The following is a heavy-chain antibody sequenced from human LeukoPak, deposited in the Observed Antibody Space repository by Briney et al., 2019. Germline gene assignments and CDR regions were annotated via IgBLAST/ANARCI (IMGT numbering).Heavy chain of an antibody. J-gene: IGHJ3*02. CDR2: MNPNSGNT. CDR1: GYTFTSYG. Sequence: ASVKVSCKASGYTFTSYGISWVRQAPGQGLEWMGWMNPNSGNTGYAQKFQGRVTMTRNTSTSTAYMELSSLRSEDTAVYYCARGHATRSYDAFDIWGQGTMVTVSS. V-gene: IGHV1-8*02. CDR3: ARGHATRSYDAFDI. D-gene: IGHD3-16*01.